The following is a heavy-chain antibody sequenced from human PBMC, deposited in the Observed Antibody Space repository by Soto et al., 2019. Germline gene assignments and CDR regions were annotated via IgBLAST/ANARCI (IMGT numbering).Heavy chain of an antibody. CDR1: GYSFTSYW. Sequence: GESLKISCKGSGYSFTSYWIGLVRQMPGKGLEWMGIIYPGDSDTRYSPSFQGQVTISADKSISTAYLQWSSLKASDTAMYYCARRAVAGATLSYYGMDVWGQGTTVTVSS. CDR3: ARRAVAGATLSYYGMDV. D-gene: IGHD1-26*01. V-gene: IGHV5-51*01. J-gene: IGHJ6*02. CDR2: IYPGDSDT.